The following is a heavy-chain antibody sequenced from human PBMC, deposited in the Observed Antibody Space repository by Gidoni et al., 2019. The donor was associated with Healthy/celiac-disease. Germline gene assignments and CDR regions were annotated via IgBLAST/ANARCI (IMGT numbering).Heavy chain of an antibody. CDR3: ARDEHPPPWAAITSEQGDAFDI. CDR1: GFPFSSYS. J-gene: IGHJ3*02. V-gene: IGHV3-48*02. CDR2: ISSSSSTI. Sequence: EVQLVESGGGLVQPGGSLRLSCAASGFPFSSYSMNWARQAPGKGLEWVSYISSSSSTIYYADSVKGRFTISRDNAKNSLYLQMNSLRDEDTAVYYCARDEHPPPWAAITSEQGDAFDIWGQGTMVTVSS. D-gene: IGHD6-25*01.